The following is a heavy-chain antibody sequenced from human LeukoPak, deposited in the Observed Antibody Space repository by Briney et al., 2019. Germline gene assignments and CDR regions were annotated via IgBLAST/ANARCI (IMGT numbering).Heavy chain of an antibody. CDR1: GYTFTSYY. D-gene: IGHD2-15*01. Sequence: ASVKVSCKASGYTFTSYYMHWVRQAPGQGLEWMGIINPSGGSTSYAQKFQGRVTMTTDTSTSTAFVELRSLRSDDTAVYYCARLGVDCSDGRCYWGQGTLVTVSS. CDR2: INPSGGST. V-gene: IGHV1-46*03. CDR3: ARLGVDCSDGRCY. J-gene: IGHJ4*02.